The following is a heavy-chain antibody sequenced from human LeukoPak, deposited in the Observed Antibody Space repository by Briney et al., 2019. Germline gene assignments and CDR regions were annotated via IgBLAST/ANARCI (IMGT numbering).Heavy chain of an antibody. CDR3: ARDFDYYDGSGPSWGYYFDY. CDR2: IKLDGSEK. D-gene: IGHD3-22*01. J-gene: IGHJ4*02. CDR1: GFTFSSYW. V-gene: IGHV3-7*01. Sequence: GGSLRLSCTASGFTFSSYWMSWVRQAPGKGLEWVANIKLDGSEKYYADSVKGRFTISRDNAKNSLFLQMNSLRAEDTAVYYCARDFDYYDGSGPSWGYYFDYWGQGTLVTVSS.